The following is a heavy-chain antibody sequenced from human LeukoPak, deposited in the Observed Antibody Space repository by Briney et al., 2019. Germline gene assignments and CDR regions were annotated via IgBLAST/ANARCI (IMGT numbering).Heavy chain of an antibody. Sequence: GGSLRLSCAASGFTFNNYWMSWVRQAPGKGLEWVANIKQDGSEKYYVGSVKGRFTISRDNDKNSLYLQMDSLRAEDTAVYYCARHIPFDCWGQGTLVTVSS. D-gene: IGHD2-21*01. CDR3: ARHIPFDC. V-gene: IGHV3-7*01. CDR2: IKQDGSEK. J-gene: IGHJ4*02. CDR1: GFTFNNYW.